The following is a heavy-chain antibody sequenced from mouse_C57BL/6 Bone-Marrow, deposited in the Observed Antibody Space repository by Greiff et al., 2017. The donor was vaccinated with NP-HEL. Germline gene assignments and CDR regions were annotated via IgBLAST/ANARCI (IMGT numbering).Heavy chain of an antibody. V-gene: IGHV1-50*01. D-gene: IGHD2-5*01. J-gene: IGHJ4*01. Sequence: QVQLKQPGAELVKPGASVKLSCKASGYTFTSYWMQWVKQRPGQGLEWIGEIDPSDSYTNYNQKFKGKATLTVDTSSSTAYMQLSSLTSEDSAVYYCAIAYYSNYDAMDYWGQGTSVTVSS. CDR2: IDPSDSYT. CDR1: GYTFTSYW. CDR3: AIAYYSNYDAMDY.